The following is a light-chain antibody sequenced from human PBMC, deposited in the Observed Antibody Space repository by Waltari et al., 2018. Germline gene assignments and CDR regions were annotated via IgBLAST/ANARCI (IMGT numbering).Light chain of an antibody. CDR2: AAS. V-gene: IGKV1-12*01. CDR1: QAIPSW. Sequence: DIQMTQSPTSVSASVGDRFTIPCRASQAIPSWLAWYQQKQGTAPKLLISAASGLESGVPSRFSGRGSGTDFTLTISSLQPEDFATYYCQQADRLPLTFGGGTKVEIK. J-gene: IGKJ4*01. CDR3: QQADRLPLT.